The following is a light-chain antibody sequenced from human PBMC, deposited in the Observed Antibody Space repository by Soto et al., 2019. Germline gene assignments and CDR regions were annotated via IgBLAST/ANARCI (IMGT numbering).Light chain of an antibody. Sequence: DIPMTQSPSTLSASVGDRVTITCRASHSISRWLAWSQQKQGKAPKLLIHDATILESGVPSRFSGSGSGTELNLTISSLQPDDSAAYYCQQYNSYPWTFGQGTKVDIK. V-gene: IGKV1-5*01. CDR1: HSISRW. J-gene: IGKJ1*01. CDR2: DAT. CDR3: QQYNSYPWT.